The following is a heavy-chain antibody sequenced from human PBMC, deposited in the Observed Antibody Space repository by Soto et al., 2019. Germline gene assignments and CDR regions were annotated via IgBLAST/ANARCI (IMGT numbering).Heavy chain of an antibody. D-gene: IGHD2-2*01. CDR3: ARCSSTSCYVLGSFDY. CDR1: GFTFDDYA. V-gene: IGHV3-20*04. Sequence: EVELVESGGGVVRPGGSLRLSCAASGFTFDDYAMSWVRQGPGKGLEWVASINWNAGSTTYADSVKGRFTISRDNAKNALYLQINSLRADDTGWYYCARCSSTSCYVLGSFDYWGQGTLVTVSS. CDR2: INWNAGST. J-gene: IGHJ4*02.